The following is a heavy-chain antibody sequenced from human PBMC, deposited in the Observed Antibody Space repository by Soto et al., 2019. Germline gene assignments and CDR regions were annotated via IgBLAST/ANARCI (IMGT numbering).Heavy chain of an antibody. Sequence: ASVKVSFKASWYTFTMYLMSWVLHAPLQWLELMGFISAYNGNTNYAQNLRGRVTMTTDTSTSTAYMDLRSLRSDDTAVYYCARAWPYSDSSSTRCNVLGLEVWGKGNPVNVSS. CDR1: WYTFTMYL. D-gene: IGHD2-2*01. J-gene: IGHJ6*04. CDR2: ISAYNGNT. V-gene: IGHV1-18*04. CDR3: ARAWPYSDSSSTRCNVLGLEV.